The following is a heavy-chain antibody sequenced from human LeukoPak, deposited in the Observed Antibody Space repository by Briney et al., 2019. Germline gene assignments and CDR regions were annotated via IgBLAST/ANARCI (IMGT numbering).Heavy chain of an antibody. V-gene: IGHV4-59*08. D-gene: IGHD2-15*01. Sequence: SETLSLTCTVSGGSISGYYWSWVRQPPGKGLEWIGYIYYTGGTNYNPSLKSRVTISVDTSKNQFSLKLSSVTAADTAVYYCARTRFDYSGYDLPLCSGGSCFRYYYYGMDVWGQGTTVTVSS. CDR3: ARTRFDYSGYDLPLCSGGSCFRYYYYGMDV. J-gene: IGHJ6*02. CDR1: GGSISGYY. CDR2: IYYTGGT.